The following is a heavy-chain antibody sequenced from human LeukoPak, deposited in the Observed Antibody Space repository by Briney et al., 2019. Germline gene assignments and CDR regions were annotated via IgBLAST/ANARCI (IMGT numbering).Heavy chain of an antibody. V-gene: IGHV3-30-3*01. J-gene: IGHJ4*02. CDR1: GFTFSRYA. CDR3: ARDRAWNYFDY. Sequence: GGSLRLSCAASGFTFSRYALHWVRQAPGKGLEWVAVISSDGSNKYYAGSVEGRFTISRDNYNNTLLLQMNSLRAEDTAVYYCARDRAWNYFDYWGQGTLVTVSS. D-gene: IGHD3-3*01. CDR2: ISSDGSNK.